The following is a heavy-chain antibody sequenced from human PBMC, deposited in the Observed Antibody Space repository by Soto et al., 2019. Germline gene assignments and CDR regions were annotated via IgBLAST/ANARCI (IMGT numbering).Heavy chain of an antibody. D-gene: IGHD2-2*01. CDR1: GFTFSSYG. J-gene: IGHJ3*02. CDR2: ISYDGSNK. CDR3: AKDKGYCSSTSCYAEDAFDI. Sequence: QVQLVESGGGVVQPGRSLRLSCAASGFTFSSYGMHWVRQAPGKGLERVAVISYDGSNKYYADSVKGRFTISRDNSKNTLYLQMNSLRAEDTAVYYCAKDKGYCSSTSCYAEDAFDIWGQGTMVTVSS. V-gene: IGHV3-30*18.